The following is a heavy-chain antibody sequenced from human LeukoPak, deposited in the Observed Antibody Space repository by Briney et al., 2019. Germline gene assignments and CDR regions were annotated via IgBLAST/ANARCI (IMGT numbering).Heavy chain of an antibody. V-gene: IGHV3-74*01. CDR1: GFTFSSYW. CDR2: INSDGSRT. CDR3: ARGYSRGYRVDY. J-gene: IGHJ4*02. D-gene: IGHD3-22*01. Sequence: GGSLRLSCAASGFTFSSYWMHWVRQAPGRGLVWVSRINSDGSRTTYADSVKGRFTISRDNAKNTLYLQMNSLRAEDTAVYYCARGYSRGYRVDYWGQGTLVTVSS.